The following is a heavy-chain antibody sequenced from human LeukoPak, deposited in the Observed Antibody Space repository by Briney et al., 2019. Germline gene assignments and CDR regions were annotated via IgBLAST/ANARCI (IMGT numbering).Heavy chain of an antibody. V-gene: IGHV3-7*01. Sequence: GRSLRLSCAASGFTFSTYAIHWVRQAPGKGLEWVANINRDGSDKYYVDSVKGRFTISRDNGDNSLSLQMNRLRAEDTAVYYCARSYYDSSGFGAFDIWGQGTTVTVSS. D-gene: IGHD3-22*01. CDR1: GFTFSTYA. CDR2: INRDGSDK. CDR3: ARSYYDSSGFGAFDI. J-gene: IGHJ3*02.